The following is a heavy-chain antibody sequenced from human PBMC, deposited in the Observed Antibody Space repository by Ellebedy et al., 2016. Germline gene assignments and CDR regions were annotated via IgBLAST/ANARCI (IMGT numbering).Heavy chain of an antibody. CDR2: INPNSGGT. Sequence: ASVKVSCKASGYTFTGYYMHWVRQAPGQGLEWMGWINPNSGGTNYAQKFQGWVTMTRDTSISTAYMELSRLRSDDTAVYYCAAGPYYGDYEVELDGMDVWGQGTTVTVSS. CDR3: AAGPYYGDYEVELDGMDV. V-gene: IGHV1-2*04. D-gene: IGHD4-17*01. J-gene: IGHJ6*02. CDR1: GYTFTGYY.